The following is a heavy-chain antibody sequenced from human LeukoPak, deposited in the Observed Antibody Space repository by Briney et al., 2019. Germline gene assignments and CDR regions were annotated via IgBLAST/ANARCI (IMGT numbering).Heavy chain of an antibody. CDR3: ARAYYYDTSATPDY. D-gene: IGHD3-22*01. CDR1: GFTFTNYG. Sequence: PGRSLRLSCAASGFTFTNYGMHWVRQAPGKGLEWVAVIWYDGSIKYYADSVKGRFTISRDNSKNTLYPQMNSLRADDTAVYYCARAYYYDTSATPDYWGQGTLVTVSS. J-gene: IGHJ4*02. V-gene: IGHV3-33*01. CDR2: IWYDGSIK.